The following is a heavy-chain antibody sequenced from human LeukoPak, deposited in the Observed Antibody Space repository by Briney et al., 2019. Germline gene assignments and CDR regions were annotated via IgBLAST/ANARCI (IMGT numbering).Heavy chain of an antibody. CDR2: ISSSSSTI. CDR3: ARILPAAIPVDAFDI. D-gene: IGHD2-2*02. Sequence: PGGSLRLSCAASGFTFSSYSMNWVRQAPGKGLEWASYISSSSSTIYYADSVKGRFTISRDNAKNSLYLQMNSLRAEDTAVYYCARILPAAIPVDAFDIWGQGTMVTVSS. V-gene: IGHV3-48*01. CDR1: GFTFSSYS. J-gene: IGHJ3*02.